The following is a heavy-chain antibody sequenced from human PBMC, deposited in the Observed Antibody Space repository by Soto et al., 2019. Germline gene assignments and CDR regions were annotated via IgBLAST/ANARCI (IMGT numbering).Heavy chain of an antibody. V-gene: IGHV3-30-3*01. CDR3: ARDEGVAGLEYSQYYDRAV. Sequence: QVQLVESGGGVVQPGRSLRLSCAASGFTFSSSAMHWVRQAPGKGLEWVTVISYDGSNKYYADSVKGRFTISRDNSKNPLYLKRNSVRAGDTVLYYCARDEGVAGLEYSQYYDRAVGGKGTTVTVP. D-gene: IGHD6-13*01. J-gene: IGHJ6*04. CDR1: GFTFSSSA. CDR2: ISYDGSNK.